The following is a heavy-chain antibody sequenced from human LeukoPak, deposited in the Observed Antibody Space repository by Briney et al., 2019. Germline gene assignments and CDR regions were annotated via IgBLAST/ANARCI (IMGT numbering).Heavy chain of an antibody. CDR1: GFTLSSYA. CDR2: ISYDGSNK. CDR3: ARAPKEPSRGAARNYYYYYMDV. Sequence: GRSLRLSCAASGFTLSSYAMHWVRQAPGKGLEWVAVISYDGSNKYYADSVKGRFTISRDNSKNTLYLQMNSLRAEDTAVYYCARAPKEPSRGAARNYYYYYMDVWGKGTTVTVSS. D-gene: IGHD6-6*01. J-gene: IGHJ6*03. V-gene: IGHV3-30-3*01.